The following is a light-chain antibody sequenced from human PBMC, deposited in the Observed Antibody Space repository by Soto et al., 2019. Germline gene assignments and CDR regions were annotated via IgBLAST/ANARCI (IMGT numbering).Light chain of an antibody. CDR1: SSDVGSYNL. J-gene: IGLJ1*01. CDR2: EGS. Sequence: QSALTQRASVSGPPGQSITISCTGTSSDVGSYNLVSWYQQHPGKAPKLMIYEGSKRPSGVSNRFSGSKSGNTASLTISGLQAEDEADYYCCSYAGSSTYVFGTGTKVTVL. CDR3: CSYAGSSTYV. V-gene: IGLV2-23*01.